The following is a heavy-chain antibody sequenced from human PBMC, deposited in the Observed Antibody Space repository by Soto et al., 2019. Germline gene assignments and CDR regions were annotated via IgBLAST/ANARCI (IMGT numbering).Heavy chain of an antibody. D-gene: IGHD6-25*01. Sequence: SVKVSCTASGGPFSSYAISWVRQAPGQGLEWMGGIIPIFGTANYAQKFQGRVTITADESTSTAYMELSSLRSEDTAVYYCARASEDHSSGWYSSYGMDVWGQGTTVTVSS. J-gene: IGHJ6*02. CDR1: GGPFSSYA. CDR2: IIPIFGTA. CDR3: ARASEDHSSGWYSSYGMDV. V-gene: IGHV1-69*13.